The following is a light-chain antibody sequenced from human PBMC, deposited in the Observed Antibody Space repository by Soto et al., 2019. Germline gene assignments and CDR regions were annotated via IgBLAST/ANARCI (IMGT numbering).Light chain of an antibody. Sequence: IQMTQSPSSLSASVGDRVTSTCQASQDISNYLNWYQQKPGKAPELLIYDASNLETGVPSRFSGSGSGTDFTFTISSLKPEDIATYYCQQYDDVPAVTFGQGKRLEIK. CDR2: DAS. V-gene: IGKV1-33*01. CDR1: QDISNY. CDR3: QQYDDVPAVT. J-gene: IGKJ5*01.